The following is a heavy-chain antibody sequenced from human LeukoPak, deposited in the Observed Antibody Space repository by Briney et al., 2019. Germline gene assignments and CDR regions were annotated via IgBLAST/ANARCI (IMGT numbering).Heavy chain of an antibody. V-gene: IGHV4-39*01. CDR1: GGSISSSPYY. Sequence: SETLSLTCAVSGGSISSSPYYWGWIRQPPGKGLEWIGTIYYSGSTYYNPSLKSRVTISVDTSKNQFSLKLTSVTAADTAVYYCARPVPSRLGWFDPWGQGTLVTVSS. CDR2: IYYSGST. J-gene: IGHJ5*02. D-gene: IGHD1-1*01. CDR3: ARPVPSRLGWFDP.